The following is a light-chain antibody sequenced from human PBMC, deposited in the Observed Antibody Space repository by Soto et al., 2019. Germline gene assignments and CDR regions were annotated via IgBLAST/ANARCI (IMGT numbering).Light chain of an antibody. CDR2: GAS. CDR3: QQYNKWPDT. V-gene: IGKV3-15*01. CDR1: QSVSSN. J-gene: IGKJ1*01. Sequence: EIVMTQSPATLSVSPGERATLSCRASQSVSSNLAWYQQKPGQAPRLLIYGASTRATGIPARFSGSGSGTEFTLPISSLQSEDFAVYYCQQYNKWPDTFGQGTKVEIK.